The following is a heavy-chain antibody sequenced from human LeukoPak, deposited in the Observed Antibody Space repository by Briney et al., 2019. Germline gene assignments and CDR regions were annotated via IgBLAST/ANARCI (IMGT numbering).Heavy chain of an antibody. CDR1: GYTLTELS. D-gene: IGHD5-24*01. V-gene: IGHV1-24*01. CDR3: ATFPERWLQPPFDY. J-gene: IGHJ4*02. Sequence: ASVKVSCKVSGYTLTELSMHWVRQAPGKGLEWMGGFDPEDGETIYAQKFQGRVTMTEDTSTDTAYMELSSLRSEDTAMYYCATFPERWLQPPFDYWGQGTLVTVSS. CDR2: FDPEDGET.